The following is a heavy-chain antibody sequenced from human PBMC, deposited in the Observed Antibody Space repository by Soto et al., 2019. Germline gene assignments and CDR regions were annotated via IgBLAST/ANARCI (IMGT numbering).Heavy chain of an antibody. J-gene: IGHJ6*02. CDR2: ISDSGST. CDR1: GGSIDYYY. D-gene: IGHD3-10*01. Sequence: SETLSLTCTVSGGSIDYYYWSWIRQPPGKGLEWLGYISDSGSTRYNPSLRSRVTISVDTSKNQFSLKLNSVTAADTAVYYCARDSTAWFPYYGIDVWGQGTTVTVSS. CDR3: ARDSTAWFPYYGIDV. V-gene: IGHV4-59*01.